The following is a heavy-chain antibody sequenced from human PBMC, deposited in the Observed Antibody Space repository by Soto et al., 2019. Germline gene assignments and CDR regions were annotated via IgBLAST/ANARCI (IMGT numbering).Heavy chain of an antibody. Sequence: GGSVEVCFKASGYPFTSHAMQLVRQAPGQSLEWMGWINTGNGNTKYSQKFQGRVTITRDTSASTAYMELSSLKSEDTAVYYCARWAYCSGDCQFDYWGQGTLVTVSS. CDR3: ARWAYCSGDCQFDY. CDR1: GYPFTSHA. J-gene: IGHJ4*02. CDR2: INTGNGNT. D-gene: IGHD2-21*02. V-gene: IGHV1-3*04.